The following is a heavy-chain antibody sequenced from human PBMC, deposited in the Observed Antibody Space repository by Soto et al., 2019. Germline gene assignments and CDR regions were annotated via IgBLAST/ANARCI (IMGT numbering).Heavy chain of an antibody. CDR3: ARDSSHSSSWSHGTDV. Sequence: GASVKVSCKASGGTFSSYAISWVRQAPGQGLEWMGGIIPIFGTANYAQKFQGRVTITADESTSTAYMELSSLRSEDTAVYYCARDSSHSSSWSHGTDVWGQGTTVTVSS. CDR1: GGTFSSYA. V-gene: IGHV1-69*13. D-gene: IGHD6-13*01. J-gene: IGHJ6*01. CDR2: IIPIFGTA.